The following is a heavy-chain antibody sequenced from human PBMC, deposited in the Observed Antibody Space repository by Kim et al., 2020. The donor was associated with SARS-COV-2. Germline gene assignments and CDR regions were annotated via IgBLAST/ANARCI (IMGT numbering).Heavy chain of an antibody. CDR1: GFSVSTNY. Sequence: GGSLRLSCAVSGFSVSTNYMSWVRQAPGKGLEWVSSLYTDGRTYYAESVKGRLTISRDNSKNTVSLQMNSLRVDDTAVYYCVRGHLLVRGPYYFDSWGQGTLVTVSS. CDR3: VRGHLLVRGPYYFDS. J-gene: IGHJ4*02. D-gene: IGHD3-10*02. CDR2: LYTDGRT. V-gene: IGHV3-66*01.